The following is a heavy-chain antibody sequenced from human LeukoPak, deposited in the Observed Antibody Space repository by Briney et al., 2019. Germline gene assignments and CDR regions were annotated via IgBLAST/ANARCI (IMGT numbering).Heavy chain of an antibody. CDR3: AKVETSGGANCYALDY. D-gene: IGHD2-2*01. J-gene: IGHJ4*02. Sequence: GGSLRLSCAASGFTFSSYAMAWVRQAPDKGLEWVSAISGSDGSTYYADSVKGRFTISRDDSQNTLYLQMNSLSAEDTAVYYCAKVETSGGANCYALDYWGQGTLVTVSS. CDR2: ISGSDGST. V-gene: IGHV3-23*01. CDR1: GFTFSSYA.